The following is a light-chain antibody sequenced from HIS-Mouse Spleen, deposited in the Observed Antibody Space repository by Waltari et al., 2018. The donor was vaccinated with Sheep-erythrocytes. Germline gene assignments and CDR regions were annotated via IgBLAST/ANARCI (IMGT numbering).Light chain of an antibody. CDR1: SSDGGSYNL. J-gene: IGLJ3*02. CDR3: CSYAGSSTPWV. CDR2: EGS. V-gene: IGLV2-23*01. Sequence: QSALTQPASVSGSPGQPITISCTGTSSDGGSYNLVSRYQQHPGKAPKLMIYEGSKRPSGVSNRFSGSKSGNTASLTITGLQAEDEADYYCCSYAGSSTPWVFGGGTKLTVL.